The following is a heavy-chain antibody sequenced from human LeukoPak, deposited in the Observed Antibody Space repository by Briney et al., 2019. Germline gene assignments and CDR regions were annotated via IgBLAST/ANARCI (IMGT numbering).Heavy chain of an antibody. CDR3: ARDPELNYYGFHI. Sequence: PSEILSLTCTVSGGSISSSSYYWGWIRQPPGKGLEWIGSIHYSGSTYYNPSLKSRVTISVDTSKNQFSLKLNSVTAADTAVYYCARDPELNYYGFHIWGQGTMVTVSS. D-gene: IGHD3-10*01. CDR1: GGSISSSSYY. CDR2: IHYSGST. J-gene: IGHJ3*02. V-gene: IGHV4-39*02.